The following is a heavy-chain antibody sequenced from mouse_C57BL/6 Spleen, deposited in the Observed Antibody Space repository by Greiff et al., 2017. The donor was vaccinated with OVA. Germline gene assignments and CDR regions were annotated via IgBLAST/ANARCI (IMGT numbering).Heavy chain of an antibody. D-gene: IGHD1-1*02. CDR3: AREARYYVLDY. J-gene: IGHJ2*01. CDR1: GYTFTSYW. V-gene: IGHV1-72*01. CDR2: IDTNSGGT. Sequence: QVQLQQPGAELVKPGASVKLSCKASGYTFTSYWMHWVKQRPGRGLEWMGRIDTNSGGTKYNEKFKSKATMTVDKPSSTAYMQLSSLTAEDSAVYYCAREARYYVLDYWGQGTTLTVSS.